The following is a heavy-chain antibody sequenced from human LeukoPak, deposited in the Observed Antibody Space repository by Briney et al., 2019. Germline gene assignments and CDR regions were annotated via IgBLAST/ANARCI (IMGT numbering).Heavy chain of an antibody. V-gene: IGHV4-59*01. CDR1: GGSISSYY. J-gene: IGHJ6*02. CDR3: ARSSTTTKYYYYGMDV. CDR2: IYYSGST. Sequence: NSSETLSLTCTVSGGSISSYYWSWIRQPPGKGLEWIGYIYYSGSTNYNPSLKSRVTISVDTSKNQFSLKLSSVTAADTAVYYCARSSTTTKYYYYGMDVWGQGTTVTVSS. D-gene: IGHD2/OR15-2a*01.